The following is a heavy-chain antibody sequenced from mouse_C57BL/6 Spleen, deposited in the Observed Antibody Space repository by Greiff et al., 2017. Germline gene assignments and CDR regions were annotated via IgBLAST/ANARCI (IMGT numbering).Heavy chain of an antibody. J-gene: IGHJ2*01. CDR3: TARYGYFLDY. D-gene: IGHD2-2*01. CDR2: IRLKSDNYAT. Sequence: EVKLVESGGGLVQPGGSMKLSCVASGFTFSNYWMNWVRQSPEKGLEWVAQIRLKSDNYATHYAESVKGRFTISRDDSKSSVYLQMNNLRAEETGIYYCTARYGYFLDYWGQGTTLTVSS. V-gene: IGHV6-3*01. CDR1: GFTFSNYW.